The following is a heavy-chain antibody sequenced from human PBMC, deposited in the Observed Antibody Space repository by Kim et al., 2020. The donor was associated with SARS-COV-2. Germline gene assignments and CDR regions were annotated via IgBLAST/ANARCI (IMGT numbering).Heavy chain of an antibody. D-gene: IGHD3-9*01. V-gene: IGHV4-31*02. CDR3: ARGKILRYFDWLLWGYFDY. Sequence: RFTISVDTSKNQFSLKLSSVTAADTAVYYCARGKILRYFDWLLWGYFDYWGQGTLVTVSS. J-gene: IGHJ4*02.